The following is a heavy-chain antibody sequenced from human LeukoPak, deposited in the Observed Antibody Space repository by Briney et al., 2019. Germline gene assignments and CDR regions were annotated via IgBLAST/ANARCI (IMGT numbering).Heavy chain of an antibody. CDR3: ARDESSSGWYRY. V-gene: IGHV3-66*01. CDR2: TYSGDTT. Sequence: GGSLRLPCAASGFIVSSNHINWVRQTPAKGLEWVSITYSGDTTYYADSVKGRFTISRDNSKNTLYLQMNSLRAEDTALYYCARDESSSGWYRYWGQGTLVTVSS. CDR1: GFIVSSNH. J-gene: IGHJ4*02. D-gene: IGHD6-19*01.